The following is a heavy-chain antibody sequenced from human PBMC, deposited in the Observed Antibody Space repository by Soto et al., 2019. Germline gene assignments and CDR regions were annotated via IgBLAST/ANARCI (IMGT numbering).Heavy chain of an antibody. D-gene: IGHD3-9*01. CDR1: GFTFSSYS. Sequence: GGSLRLSCAASGFTFSSYSMNWVRQAPGKGLEWVSYISSSSSTIYYADSVKGRFTISRDNAKNSLYLQMNSLRAEDTAVYYCARDGSEGYFDWLLPLSTFDYWGQGTLVTVSS. J-gene: IGHJ4*02. CDR3: ARDGSEGYFDWLLPLSTFDY. CDR2: ISSSSSTI. V-gene: IGHV3-48*01.